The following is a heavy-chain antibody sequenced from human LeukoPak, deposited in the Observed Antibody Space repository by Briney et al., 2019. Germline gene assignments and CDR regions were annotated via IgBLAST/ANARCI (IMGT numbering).Heavy chain of an antibody. D-gene: IGHD3-3*01. J-gene: IGHJ4*02. Sequence: ASVKVSCKASGYTFTSYDINWVRQATGQGLEWMGWMNPNSGNTGYAQKFQGRVTMTRNTSISTAYMELSSLRSEDTAVYYCARVERGTELRFLVTHWGRGTLVTVSS. CDR3: ARVERGTELRFLVTH. CDR1: GYTFTSYD. V-gene: IGHV1-8*01. CDR2: MNPNSGNT.